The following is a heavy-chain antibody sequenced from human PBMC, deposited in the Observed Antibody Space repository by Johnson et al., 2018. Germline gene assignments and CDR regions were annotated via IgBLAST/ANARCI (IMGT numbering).Heavy chain of an antibody. Sequence: QVQLQESGPGLVKPSETLSLTCTVSGGSISSYYWSWIRQPPGKGLEWIGYIYYSGSTNYNPSLKSRVTISVDTSKNQFSLKLSSVTAADTAGYICARGTYYYDSSGYYYSAFDIWGQWTMVTVSA. CDR3: ARGTYYYDSSGYYYSAFDI. J-gene: IGHJ3*02. CDR1: GGSISSYY. D-gene: IGHD3-22*01. CDR2: IYYSGST. V-gene: IGHV4-59*01.